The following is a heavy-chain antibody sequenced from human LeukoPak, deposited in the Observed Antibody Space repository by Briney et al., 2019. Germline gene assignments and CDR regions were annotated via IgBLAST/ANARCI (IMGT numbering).Heavy chain of an antibody. CDR3: ARDSSSYYFDY. CDR1: GFTVTSNH. CDR2: IYTGGTT. J-gene: IGHJ4*02. V-gene: IGHV3-66*01. Sequence: GGSLRLSCVACGFTVTSNHMNWVRQGPGKGLEWVSIIYTGGTTHYSDSLRDRFTIFRDDSINTLYLQMNSLRAEDTAVYYCARDSSSYYFDYWGQGTLVTVSS. D-gene: IGHD6-6*01.